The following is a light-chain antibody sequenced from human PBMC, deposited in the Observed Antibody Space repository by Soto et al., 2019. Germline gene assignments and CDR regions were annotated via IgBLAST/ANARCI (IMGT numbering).Light chain of an antibody. CDR2: DAS. CDR1: QSINNW. Sequence: DIQMTQSPSTLTASVGDRVTITCRASQSINNWLAWYQQKSGKAPNLLIYDASSLQSGVPSRFSGSGSETEFTLTISSLQPDDFATYYCQQYQTYSPTFGQGTRLEIK. V-gene: IGKV1-5*01. J-gene: IGKJ5*01. CDR3: QQYQTYSPT.